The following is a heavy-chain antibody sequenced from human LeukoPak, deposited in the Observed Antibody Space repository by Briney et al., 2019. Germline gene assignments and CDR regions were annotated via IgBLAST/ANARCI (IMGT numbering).Heavy chain of an antibody. CDR1: GFTFSSYG. CDR2: IGYDGSNK. J-gene: IGHJ4*02. D-gene: IGHD5-24*01. V-gene: IGHV3-30*02. Sequence: GGSLRLSCVASGFTFSSYGIHWVRQAPGKGLEWVAFIGYDGSNKYYRDSVKGRFTISRDNSKNTLYLQMNSLSAEDTAVYYCAKDGYNYYIDYWGQGTQVTVSP. CDR3: AKDGYNYYIDY.